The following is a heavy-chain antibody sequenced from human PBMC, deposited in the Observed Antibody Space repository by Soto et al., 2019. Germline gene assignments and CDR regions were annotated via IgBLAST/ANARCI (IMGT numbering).Heavy chain of an antibody. D-gene: IGHD3-3*01. V-gene: IGHV1-69*02. J-gene: IGHJ3*02. CDR1: GYTFSIYT. CDR3: AIPAYDPDAFDI. Sequence: SVKGACKASGYTFSIYTSSLVRLAPGQGLEWMGRIIPILGIANYAQKFQGRVTITADKSTSTAYMELSSLRSEDTAVYYCAIPAYDPDAFDIWGQGTMVTLSS. CDR2: IIPILGIA.